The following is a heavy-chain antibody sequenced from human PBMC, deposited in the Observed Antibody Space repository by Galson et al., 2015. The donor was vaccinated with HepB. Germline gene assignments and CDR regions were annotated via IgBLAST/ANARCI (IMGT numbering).Heavy chain of an antibody. CDR3: AREGAGGALDS. CDR2: ISSST. J-gene: IGHJ4*02. D-gene: IGHD3-10*01. Sequence: SLRLSCAGSGFTFTSNNMYWVRQAPGKGLVWVSRISSSTIYADSVKGRFTISRDNAKNTLYLQMNSLRVEDTAVYYCAREGAGGALDSWGQGTLVTVSS. V-gene: IGHV3-74*01. CDR1: GFTFTSNN.